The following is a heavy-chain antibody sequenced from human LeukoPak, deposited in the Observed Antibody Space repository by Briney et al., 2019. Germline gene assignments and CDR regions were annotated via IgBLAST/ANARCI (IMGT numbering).Heavy chain of an antibody. CDR2: ISYDGSNK. D-gene: IGHD3-3*01. Sequence: AGGSLRLSCAASGFTFSSYAMHWVRQAPGKGLEWVAVISYDGSNKYYADSVKGRFTISRDNSKNTLYLQMNSLRAEDTAVYYCARGESFGVVTTGDAFDIWGQGTMVTVSS. CDR3: ARGESFGVVTTGDAFDI. CDR1: GFTFSSYA. V-gene: IGHV3-30-3*01. J-gene: IGHJ3*02.